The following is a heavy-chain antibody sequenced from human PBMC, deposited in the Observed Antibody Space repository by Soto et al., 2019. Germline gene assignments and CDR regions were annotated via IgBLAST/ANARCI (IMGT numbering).Heavy chain of an antibody. V-gene: IGHV3-53*02. CDR2: IYSGGST. CDR1: GFTVSSNY. J-gene: IGHJ6*02. CDR3: ARANIKYYGMDV. Sequence: EVQLVETGGGLIQPGGSLRLSCAASGFTVSSNYMSWVRQAPGKGLEWVSVIYSGGSTYYADSVKGRFTISRDNSKNTLYLQMNSLRAEDTAVYYCARANIKYYGMDVWGQGTPVTVSS.